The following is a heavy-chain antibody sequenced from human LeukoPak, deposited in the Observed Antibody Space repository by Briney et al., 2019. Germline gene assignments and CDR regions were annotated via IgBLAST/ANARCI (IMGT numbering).Heavy chain of an antibody. J-gene: IGHJ5*02. CDR3: ARVHITMVRGVSGWFDP. CDR1: GGSVSSNIYY. D-gene: IGHD3-10*01. Sequence: PSETLSLTCTVSGGSVSSNIYYWSWIRQPPGKGLEWIGNIYYSGSTNYNPSLKSRVTISVDTSKNQFSLKLTSVTAADTAVYYCARVHITMVRGVSGWFDPWGQGTLVTVSS. V-gene: IGHV4-61*01. CDR2: IYYSGST.